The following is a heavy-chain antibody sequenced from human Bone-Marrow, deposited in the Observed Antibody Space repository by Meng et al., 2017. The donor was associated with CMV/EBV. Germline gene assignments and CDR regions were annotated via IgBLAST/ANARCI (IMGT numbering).Heavy chain of an antibody. CDR3: ARDPGNWNYDY. Sequence: LSCAASGFTVSSNYMSWVRQAPGKGLEWVSVIYSRGSTYYADSVKGRFTISRDNSKNTLYLQMNSLRAEDTAVYYCARDPGNWNYDYWGQGTLVTVSS. D-gene: IGHD1-7*01. CDR1: GFTVSSNY. V-gene: IGHV3-53*01. CDR2: IYSRGST. J-gene: IGHJ4*02.